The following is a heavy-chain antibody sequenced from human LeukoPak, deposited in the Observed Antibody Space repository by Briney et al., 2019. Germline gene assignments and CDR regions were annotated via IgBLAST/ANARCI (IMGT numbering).Heavy chain of an antibody. V-gene: IGHV4-39*01. CDR3: ARLPPRDGYTL. CDR1: GGSISSSTYY. CDR2: IFYSGRT. J-gene: IGHJ4*02. D-gene: IGHD5-24*01. Sequence: SETLSLNCTVSGGSISSSTYYWGWIRQPPGKGLEWIGSIFYSGRTYYNPSLESRVAISVDTSTNQFSLKLSSVTATDTAMYYCARLPPRDGYTLWGQGTLVTVSS.